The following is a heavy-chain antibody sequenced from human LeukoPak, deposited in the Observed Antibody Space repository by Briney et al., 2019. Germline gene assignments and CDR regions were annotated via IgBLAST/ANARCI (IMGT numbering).Heavy chain of an antibody. CDR1: GGSISTYH. V-gene: IGHV4-59*01. D-gene: IGHD1-26*01. CDR2: IHYTGNT. CDR3: ARRSLMSYIQFDAFDA. J-gene: IGHJ3*01. Sequence: SETLSLTCTVSGGSISTYHWNWIRQPPGKGLEWIGYIHYTGNTNYNPSLQSRVTVSVDTSKNQYSLKLTSVTAADTAVYYCARRSLMSYIQFDAFDAWGQGTLVTVSS.